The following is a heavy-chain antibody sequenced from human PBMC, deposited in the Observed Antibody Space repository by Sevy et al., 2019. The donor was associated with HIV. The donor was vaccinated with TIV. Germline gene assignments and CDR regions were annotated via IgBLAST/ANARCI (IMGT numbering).Heavy chain of an antibody. V-gene: IGHV3-48*02. CDR3: AGGFNYGTDAFDI. D-gene: IGHD5-18*01. Sequence: GGSLRLSCAASGFTFSNKNINWVRQAPGNGLEWISYISSTSTTKQYADSVRGRFTVSRDNAKNSVYLQMNSLRDEDTAVYVCAGGFNYGTDAFDIWGRGTVVTVSS. CDR1: GFTFSNKN. J-gene: IGHJ3*02. CDR2: ISSTSTTK.